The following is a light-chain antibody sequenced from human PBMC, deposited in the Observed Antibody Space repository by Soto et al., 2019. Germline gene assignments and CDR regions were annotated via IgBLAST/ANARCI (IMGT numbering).Light chain of an antibody. J-gene: IGLJ1*01. CDR2: DVS. Sequence: QSALTQPPSVSGSPGQSVTISCTGTRSDVGAYNYVSWYQQHPGKAPKLMICDVSQRPSGVPDRFSGYKSGNTASLTISGLQDEEEADYFCCSYAGGYTHYVFGPGTKVTVL. CDR1: RSDVGAYNY. V-gene: IGLV2-11*01. CDR3: CSYAGGYTHYV.